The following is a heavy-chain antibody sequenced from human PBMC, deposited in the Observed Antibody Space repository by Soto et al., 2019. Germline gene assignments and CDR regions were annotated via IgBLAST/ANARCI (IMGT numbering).Heavy chain of an antibody. Sequence: LSLSCTGSAGSIIRGAYSWSWIRQPPGKGLEGIGYIYHSGSTYYNPSLKSRVTISVDRSKNQFSLKLSSVTAADMAVYYCARVPDRWGQGTLVTVS. J-gene: IGHJ5*02. V-gene: IGHV4-30-2*01. D-gene: IGHD2-2*01. CDR1: AGSIIRGAYS. CDR2: IYHSGST. CDR3: ARVPDR.